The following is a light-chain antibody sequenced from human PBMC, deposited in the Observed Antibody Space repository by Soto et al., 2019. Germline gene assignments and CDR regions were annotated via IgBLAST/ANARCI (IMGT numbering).Light chain of an antibody. J-gene: IGLJ1*01. CDR3: QSYDSSLSGSRV. CDR2: GNS. V-gene: IGLV1-40*01. Sequence: QSVLTQPPSVSVAPGQRVTISCTGSSSNIGAGYDVHWYQQLPGTAPKLLIYGNSNRPSGVPDRCSGSKSGTSAALAITGLQAEDEADYYCQSYDSSLSGSRVFGTGTKVTVL. CDR1: SSNIGAGYD.